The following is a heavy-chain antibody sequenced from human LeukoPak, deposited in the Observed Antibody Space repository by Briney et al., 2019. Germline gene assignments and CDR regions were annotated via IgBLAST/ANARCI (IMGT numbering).Heavy chain of an antibody. Sequence: GGSLRLSCAASGFTFSDSYMSWIRQAPGKGLEWVSTITSGSSYTNYGDSVKGRFTISRDNAKDSLYLQMNSLRADDTAVYYCASGRGRRMDVWDQGTTVTVSS. CDR1: GFTFSDSY. J-gene: IGHJ6*02. V-gene: IGHV3-11*06. CDR3: ASGRGRRMDV. D-gene: IGHD1-1*01. CDR2: ITSGSSYT.